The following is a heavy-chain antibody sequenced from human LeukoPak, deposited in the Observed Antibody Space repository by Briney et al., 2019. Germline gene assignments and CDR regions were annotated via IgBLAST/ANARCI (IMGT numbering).Heavy chain of an antibody. V-gene: IGHV4-38-2*01. D-gene: IGHD2-8*01. CDR2: IYHSGST. CDR3: VLYCTNGVCPNGY. Sequence: SETLSLTCAVSGYSISSGYYWGWIRPPPGKGLEWIGSIYHSGSTYYNPSLKSRVTISVDTSKNQFSLKLSSVTAANTAVYYCVLYCTNGVCPNGYWGQGTLVTVSS. CDR1: GYSISSGYY. J-gene: IGHJ4*02.